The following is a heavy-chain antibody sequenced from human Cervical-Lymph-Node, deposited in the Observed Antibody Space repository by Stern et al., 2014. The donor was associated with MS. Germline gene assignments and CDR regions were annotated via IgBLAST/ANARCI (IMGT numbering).Heavy chain of an antibody. CDR3: ARDRGPHAFDI. D-gene: IGHD3-16*01. V-gene: IGHV1-46*01. Sequence: VQLVESGAEVKKPGASVNVSCKASGYTFTIYYIHWVRQAPGQGLEWMAIINPSGGSTSYAQKFQGRVTLTRDTSTSTVYMALSSLKSEDTAVYFCARDRGPHAFDIWGQGTMVTVSS. J-gene: IGHJ3*02. CDR2: INPSGGST. CDR1: GYTFTIYY.